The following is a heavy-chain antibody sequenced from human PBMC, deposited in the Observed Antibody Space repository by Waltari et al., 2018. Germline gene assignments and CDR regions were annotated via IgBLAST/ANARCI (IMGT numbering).Heavy chain of an antibody. CDR3: AKGSGYSYGYPEY. V-gene: IGHV3-23*01. D-gene: IGHD5-18*01. CDR2: ISGAGDYT. Sequence: EVQLLESGGALIEPGGSLRLSCVGSGFSFSYYAMTWIRQAPGRGLEWVSGISGAGDYTYYSDSVKGRFTISRDNSKNTLYLEVAGLRAEDTAVYYCAKGSGYSYGYPEYWGQGTLVAVSS. J-gene: IGHJ4*02. CDR1: GFSFSYYA.